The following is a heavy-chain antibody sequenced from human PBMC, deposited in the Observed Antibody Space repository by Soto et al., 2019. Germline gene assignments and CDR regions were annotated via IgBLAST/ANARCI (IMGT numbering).Heavy chain of an antibody. J-gene: IGHJ4*02. CDR1: GGSFGNSA. D-gene: IGHD3-3*01. CDR3: ATGVIWIGYFTVDS. Sequence: QVLLEQSGAEVKKPGSSVKISCKASGGSFGNSAINWVRQTPGQGLEWLGGFIPVYRTLNYAQKFQGRVTITADESTGTAYMTLSSLASNDTAVYYCATGVIWIGYFTVDSWGQGTRVTVSS. CDR2: FIPVYRTL. V-gene: IGHV1-69*01.